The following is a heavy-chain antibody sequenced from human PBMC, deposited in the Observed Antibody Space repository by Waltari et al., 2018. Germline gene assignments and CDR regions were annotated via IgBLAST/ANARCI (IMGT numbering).Heavy chain of an antibody. V-gene: IGHV1-18*01. Sequence: QVQLVQSGAEVKKPGASVKVSCKASGYTFTSYGISWVRQAPGQGLEWMGWVSTNNGNTHDAQKLQGIVTMTTDTSTSTAYMKLRGLRSDDTAVYYCARGNIVGGATAHFDYWGQGTLVTVSS. CDR2: VSTNNGNT. CDR3: ARGNIVGGATAHFDY. CDR1: GYTFTSYG. D-gene: IGHD1-26*01. J-gene: IGHJ4*02.